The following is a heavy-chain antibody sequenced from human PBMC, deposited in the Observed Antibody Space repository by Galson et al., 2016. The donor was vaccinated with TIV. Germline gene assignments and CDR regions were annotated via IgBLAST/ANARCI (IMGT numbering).Heavy chain of an antibody. V-gene: IGHV2-70*11. D-gene: IGHD3-22*01. CDR1: GFSLNTDGLC. Sequence: PALVKPTQTLTLTCTFSGFSLNTDGLCVNWIRQPPGKALEWLARIDWDDDKSYTSSLKTRLTISKDTSKNQVVLTVTNVDPVDTATYYCARISGYYDSSGHYIPRSFDYWGQGSLVTVAS. CDR2: IDWDDDK. CDR3: ARISGYYDSSGHYIPRSFDY. J-gene: IGHJ4*02.